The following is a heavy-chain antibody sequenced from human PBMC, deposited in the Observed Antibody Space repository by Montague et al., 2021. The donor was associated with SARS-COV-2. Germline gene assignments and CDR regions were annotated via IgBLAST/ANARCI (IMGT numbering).Heavy chain of an antibody. CDR2: IGTAGDT. Sequence: SLRLSCAASGFTFSSYDMHWVRQATGKGLEWVSAIGTAGDTYYPGSVKGRFTISRENAKNSLYLQMNSLRAGDTAVYYCPRGVYDYSNYVNWFDPWGQGTLVTVSS. D-gene: IGHD4-11*01. V-gene: IGHV3-13*04. J-gene: IGHJ5*02. CDR3: PRGVYDYSNYVNWFDP. CDR1: GFTFSSYD.